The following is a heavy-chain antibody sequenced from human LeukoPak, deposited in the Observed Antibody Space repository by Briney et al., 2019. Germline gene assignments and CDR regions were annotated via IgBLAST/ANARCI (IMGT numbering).Heavy chain of an antibody. D-gene: IGHD3-22*01. CDR1: GGSISSGSYY. J-gene: IGHJ4*02. CDR3: ARNLAYYYDSSGYYYDDY. V-gene: IGHV4-61*02. Sequence: SETLSLTCTVSGGSISSGSYYWSWIRQPAGKGLEWIGRIYTSGSTNYNPSLKSRVTISVDTSKNQFSLKLSSVTAADTAVYYCARNLAYYYDSSGYYYDDYWGQGTLVTVSS. CDR2: IYTSGST.